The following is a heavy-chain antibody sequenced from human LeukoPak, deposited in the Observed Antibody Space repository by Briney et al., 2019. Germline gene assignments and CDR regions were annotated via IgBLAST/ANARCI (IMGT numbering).Heavy chain of an antibody. CDR2: LNSDGSST. J-gene: IGHJ1*01. V-gene: IGHV3-74*01. D-gene: IGHD3-10*01. Sequence: PGGSLRLSCAASGFTFSSYWMHWVRQAPGKGLVWVSRLNSDGSSTTYADSVKGRFTISRDNAKNTLYLQMNSLRAEDTAVYYCARDLFVGTFQHWGQGTLVTVSS. CDR3: ARDLFVGTFQH. CDR1: GFTFSSYW.